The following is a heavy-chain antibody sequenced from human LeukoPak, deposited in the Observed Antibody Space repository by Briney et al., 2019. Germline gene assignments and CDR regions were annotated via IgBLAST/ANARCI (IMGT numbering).Heavy chain of an antibody. J-gene: IGHJ6*03. D-gene: IGHD1-14*01. CDR2: IYSGGST. CDR3: ARDSRGNPYYYYYMDV. V-gene: IGHV3-53*01. CDR1: GFTVSSNY. Sequence: PGGSLRLSCAASGFTVSSNYMSWVRQAPGKGLEWVSVIYSGGSTYYADSVKGRFTTSRDNSKNTLYLQMNSLRAEDTAVYYCARDSRGNPYYYYYMDVWGKGTTVTVSS.